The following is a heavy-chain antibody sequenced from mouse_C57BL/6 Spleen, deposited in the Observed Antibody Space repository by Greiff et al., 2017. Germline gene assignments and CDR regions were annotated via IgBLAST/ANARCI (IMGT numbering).Heavy chain of an antibody. CDR3: IYYGNYGGFAY. D-gene: IGHD2-1*01. CDR2: INPNYGTT. V-gene: IGHV1-39*01. J-gene: IGHJ3*01. Sequence: LVESGPELVKPGASVKISCKASGYSFTDYNMNWVKQSNGKSLEWIGVINPNYGTTSYNQKFKGKATLTVDQSSSTAYMQLNSLTSEDSAVYYCIYYGNYGGFAYWGQGTLVTVSA. CDR1: GYSFTDYN.